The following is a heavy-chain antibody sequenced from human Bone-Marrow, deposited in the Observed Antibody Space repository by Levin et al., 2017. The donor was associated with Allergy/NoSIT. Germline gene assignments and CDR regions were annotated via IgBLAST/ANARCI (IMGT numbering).Heavy chain of an antibody. D-gene: IGHD2-21*01. J-gene: IGHJ4*02. CDR2: TWHTGTS. Sequence: SETLSLPFPFSFFSLLPLLSSFFFLLPSPVNWLEWIGSTWHTGTSYYNPSLASRVTASVDPSKNLFSLKMTSMSAADTAVYYCARLEVRQPRPNILGDSWGQGTLVTVSS. CDR3: ARLEVRQPRPNILGDS. CDR1: FFSLLPLLSS. V-gene: IGHV4-39*01.